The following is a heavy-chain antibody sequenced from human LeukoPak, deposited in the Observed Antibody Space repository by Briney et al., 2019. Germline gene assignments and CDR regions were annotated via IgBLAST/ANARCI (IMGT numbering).Heavy chain of an antibody. CDR3: ARSIYHYGGLQY. CDR1: GYTFTSYY. J-gene: IGHJ4*02. CDR2: INPSGGST. Sequence: ASVKVSCKASGYTFTSYYMHWVRQAPGQGLEWMGIINPSGGSTSYAQRFQGRVTMTRDTSTSTVYMELSSLRSEDTAVYYCARSIYHYGGLQYWGQGTLVTVSS. D-gene: IGHD4-23*01. V-gene: IGHV1-46*01.